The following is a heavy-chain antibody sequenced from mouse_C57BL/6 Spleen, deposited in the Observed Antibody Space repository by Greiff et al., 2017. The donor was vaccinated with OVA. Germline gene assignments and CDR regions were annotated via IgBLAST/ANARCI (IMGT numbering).Heavy chain of an antibody. D-gene: IGHD2-3*01. CDR1: GFSLTSYG. Sequence: VKLQQSGPGLVQPSQSLSITCTVSGFSLTSYGVHWVRQSPGKGLEWLGVIWSGGSTDYNAAFISRLSISKDNSKSQVFFKMNSLQADDTAIYYCATIYDGYYWFAYWGQGTLVTVSA. V-gene: IGHV2-2*01. J-gene: IGHJ3*01. CDR2: IWSGGST. CDR3: ATIYDGYYWFAY.